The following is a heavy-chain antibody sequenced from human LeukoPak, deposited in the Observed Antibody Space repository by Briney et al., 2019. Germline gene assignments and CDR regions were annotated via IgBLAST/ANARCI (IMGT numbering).Heavy chain of an antibody. V-gene: IGHV4-4*02. CDR2: IYHSGST. CDR1: GGSISSSNW. Sequence: SGTLSLTCAVSGGSISSSNWWSWVRQPPGKGLEWIGEIYHSGSTNYNPSLKSRVTISVDTSKNQFSLKLSSVTAADTAVYYCARGWYSGSYYPYYYYYYMDVWGKGTTVTVSS. CDR3: ARGWYSGSYYPYYYYYYMDV. D-gene: IGHD1-26*01. J-gene: IGHJ6*03.